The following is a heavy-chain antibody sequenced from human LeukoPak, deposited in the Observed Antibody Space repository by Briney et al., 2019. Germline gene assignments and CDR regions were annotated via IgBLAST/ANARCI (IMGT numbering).Heavy chain of an antibody. CDR2: IYHSGST. CDR1: GGSIRSSNW. J-gene: IGHJ4*02. D-gene: IGHD3-10*01. V-gene: IGHV4-4*02. CDR3: ARMPDYYGSSPDY. Sequence: PSGTLSLTCAVSGGSIRSSNWWSWVRQPPGKGLAWIGEIYHSGSTNYNPSLKSRVTISVDKSKNQFSLKLSSVTAADTAVYYGARMPDYYGSSPDYWGQGTLVTVSS.